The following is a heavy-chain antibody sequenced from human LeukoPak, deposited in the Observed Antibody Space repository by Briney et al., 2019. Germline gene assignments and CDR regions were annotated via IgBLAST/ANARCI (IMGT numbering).Heavy chain of an antibody. CDR3: ARVLGSSGWYGYYYYMDV. CDR2: ISSSSSTI. Sequence: PGGSLRLSCAASGFTFSSYSMNWVRQAPGKGLEWVSYISSSSSTIYYADSVKGRFTISRDNAKNSLYLQMNSLRAEDTAVYYCARVLGSSGWYGYYYYMDVWGKGTTVTISS. J-gene: IGHJ6*03. CDR1: GFTFSSYS. D-gene: IGHD6-19*01. V-gene: IGHV3-48*01.